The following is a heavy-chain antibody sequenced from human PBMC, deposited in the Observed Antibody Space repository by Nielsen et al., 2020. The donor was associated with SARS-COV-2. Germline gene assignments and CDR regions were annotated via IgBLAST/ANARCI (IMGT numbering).Heavy chain of an antibody. Sequence: GGSLRLSCAASGFTFSSYWMHWVRQAPGKGLVWVSRINSDGSSTNYADSVKGRFTISRDNAKNSLYLQMNSLRAEDTAVYYCAGNSGYSSGWPPYYGMDVWGQGTTVTVSS. CDR3: AGNSGYSSGWPPYYGMDV. CDR2: INSDGSST. V-gene: IGHV3-74*01. J-gene: IGHJ6*02. CDR1: GFTFSSYW. D-gene: IGHD6-19*01.